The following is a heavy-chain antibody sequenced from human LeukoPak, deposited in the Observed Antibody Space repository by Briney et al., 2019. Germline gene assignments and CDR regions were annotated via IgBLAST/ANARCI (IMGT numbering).Heavy chain of an antibody. CDR2: ISAYNGNR. D-gene: IGHD4-17*01. CDR3: ARHQARYGDYPPYYYYMDV. Sequence: ASVKVSCKASGYTFGFYGITWVRQAPGQGLEWMGWISAYNGNRNYAQNLQGRISLTTDTSTSTAYMELRSLRSDDTAVYYCARHQARYGDYPPYYYYMDVWGKGTTITVS. V-gene: IGHV1-18*01. CDR1: GYTFGFYG. J-gene: IGHJ6*03.